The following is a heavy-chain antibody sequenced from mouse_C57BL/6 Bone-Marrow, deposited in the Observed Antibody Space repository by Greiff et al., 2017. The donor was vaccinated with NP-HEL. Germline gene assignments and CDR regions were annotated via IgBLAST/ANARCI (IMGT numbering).Heavy chain of an antibody. J-gene: IGHJ2*01. V-gene: IGHV1-82*01. CDR3: AREGMVPDFDY. CDR2: IYPGDGDT. CDR1: GYAFSSSW. D-gene: IGHD2-3*01. Sequence: VQLQESGPELVKPGASVKISCKASGYAFSSSWMNWVKQRPGKGLEWIGRIYPGDGDTNYIGKFKGKATLTADKSSSTAYMQLSSLTSEYSAVYFCAREGMVPDFDYWGQGTTLTVSS.